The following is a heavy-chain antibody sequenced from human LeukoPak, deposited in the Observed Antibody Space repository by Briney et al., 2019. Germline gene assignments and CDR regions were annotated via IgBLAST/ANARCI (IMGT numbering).Heavy chain of an antibody. V-gene: IGHV3-23*01. CDR1: GVIISSYA. Sequence: PGGSLRLSCAASGVIISSYAMSWVRQAPGKGLEWVSAINGRGDNTYYADFVKGRFTISRDNSKNTLYLQMDGLRAEDTAVYYRAKMAGMTRQVYYMDVWGKGATVTVSS. CDR3: AKMAGMTRQVYYMDV. J-gene: IGHJ6*03. CDR2: INGRGDNT. D-gene: IGHD1-1*01.